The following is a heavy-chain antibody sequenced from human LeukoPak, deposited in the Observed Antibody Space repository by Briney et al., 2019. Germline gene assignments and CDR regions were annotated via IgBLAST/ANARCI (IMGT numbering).Heavy chain of an antibody. Sequence: ASVKVSCKASGYTFTSNGINWVRQAPGQGLEWMGWISAYNGNTNYEQKLQGRVTMTTDTSTSTAYMELRSLRSDDTAVYYCASLKNSYDSSGYLVTDAFDIWGPGTMVTVSS. D-gene: IGHD3-22*01. V-gene: IGHV1-18*01. CDR2: ISAYNGNT. CDR3: ASLKNSYDSSGYLVTDAFDI. CDR1: GYTFTSNG. J-gene: IGHJ3*02.